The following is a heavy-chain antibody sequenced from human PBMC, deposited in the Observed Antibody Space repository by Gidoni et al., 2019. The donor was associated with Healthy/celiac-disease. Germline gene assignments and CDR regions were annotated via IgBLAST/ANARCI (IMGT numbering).Heavy chain of an antibody. CDR1: GYSFTGYY. D-gene: IGHD6-13*01. Sequence: VQLVQSGAEVKKPGASVKVSCKASGYSFTGYYMHWVRQAPGQGLEWSGWINPNSGGTNAAQKFNGRVTMTSDTSISTAYMELSRLRSDDTAVYYCARDPPGYLSNWFDPWGQGTLVTVSS. CDR3: ARDPPGYLSNWFDP. J-gene: IGHJ5*02. CDR2: INPNSGGT. V-gene: IGHV1-2*02.